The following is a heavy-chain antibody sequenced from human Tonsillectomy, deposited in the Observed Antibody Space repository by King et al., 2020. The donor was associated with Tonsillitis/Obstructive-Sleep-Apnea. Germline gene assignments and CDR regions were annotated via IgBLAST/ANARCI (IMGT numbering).Heavy chain of an antibody. CDR1: GFTFRRSD. Sequence: EVQLVESGGGLVQPGGSLRLSCAASGFTFRRSDMHWVRQDTGKGLEWVSAIGSGGDTYYSDSVKGRFTISRESARNSLYLQLNSLRAEDTAVYYCGREVEDTVTRGWYFDLWGRGTLATVSS. CDR2: IGSGGDT. CDR3: GREVEDTVTRGWYFDL. V-gene: IGHV3-13*04. J-gene: IGHJ2*01. D-gene: IGHD4-17*01.